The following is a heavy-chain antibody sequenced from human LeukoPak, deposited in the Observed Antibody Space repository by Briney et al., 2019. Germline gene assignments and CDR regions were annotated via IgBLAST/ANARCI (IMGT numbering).Heavy chain of an antibody. CDR1: GFTFSSYW. CDR2: IDSDGSST. CDR3: ARDRMGTGPTTVDY. V-gene: IGHV3-74*01. J-gene: IGHJ4*02. Sequence: GGSLRLSCAASGFTFSSYWMHWVRQDPGKGLMWVSRIDSDGSSTSYADSARGRFTISRDNAKNTLYLQMNSLRAEDTAVYYCARDRMGTGPTTVDYWGQGTLVTASS. D-gene: IGHD1/OR15-1a*01.